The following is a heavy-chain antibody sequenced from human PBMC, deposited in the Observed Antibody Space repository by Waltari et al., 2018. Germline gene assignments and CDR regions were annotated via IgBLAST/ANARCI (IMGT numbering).Heavy chain of an antibody. V-gene: IGHV3-21*01. CDR2: ISSSSSYI. CDR1: GFTFTSSS. J-gene: IGHJ4*02. Sequence: EVQLVESGGGLVKPGGSLRLSCAASGFTFTSSSMNWVRPAPGKGLEWVSSISSSSSYIYYADSVKGRFTISRDNAKNSLYLQMNSLRAEDTAVYYCATERYDFWSGSLEYWGQGTLVTVSS. D-gene: IGHD3-3*01. CDR3: ATERYDFWSGSLEY.